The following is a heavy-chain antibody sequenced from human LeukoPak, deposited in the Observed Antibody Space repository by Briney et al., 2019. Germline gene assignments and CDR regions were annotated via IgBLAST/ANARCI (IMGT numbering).Heavy chain of an antibody. CDR3: ARDGDGSGSDLDY. CDR2: IWHDGSNK. V-gene: IGHV3-33*08. D-gene: IGHD3-10*01. CDR1: GFTFSSYA. J-gene: IGHJ4*02. Sequence: GGSLRLSCAASGFTFSSYAMHWVRQAPGKGLEWVAVIWHDGSNKYYVDSVKGRFTISRDNSKDTLYPQMNSLRAEDTAVYYCARDGDGSGSDLDYWGQGTLVTVSS.